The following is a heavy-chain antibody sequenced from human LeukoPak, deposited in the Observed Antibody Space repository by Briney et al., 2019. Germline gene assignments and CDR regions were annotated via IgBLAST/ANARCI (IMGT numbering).Heavy chain of an antibody. D-gene: IGHD6-13*01. CDR1: GGSCSGYY. V-gene: IGHV4-34*01. Sequence: SETLSLTRAVYGGSCSGYYWSWIRQPPGKGLEWIGEINHSGSTNYNPSLKSRVTISVDTSKNQFSLKLSSVTAADTAVYYCARPSRSGIAAAGTFGYWGQGTLVTVSS. CDR3: ARPSRSGIAAAGTFGY. J-gene: IGHJ4*02. CDR2: INHSGST.